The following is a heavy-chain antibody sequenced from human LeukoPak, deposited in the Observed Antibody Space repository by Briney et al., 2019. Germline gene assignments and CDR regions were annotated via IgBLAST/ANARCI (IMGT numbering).Heavy chain of an antibody. CDR1: GFTFSSYS. D-gene: IGHD3-10*01. CDR3: ARDMWFGELPDY. CDR2: ISSSSSYI. V-gene: IGHV3-21*01. J-gene: IGHJ4*02. Sequence: GGSLRLSCAASGFTFSSYSMNWVRQAPGKGLEWVSSISSSSSYIYYADSVKGRFTISRDNAKNSLYLQMNSLRAEDTAVYYCARDMWFGELPDYWGQGTLVTVS.